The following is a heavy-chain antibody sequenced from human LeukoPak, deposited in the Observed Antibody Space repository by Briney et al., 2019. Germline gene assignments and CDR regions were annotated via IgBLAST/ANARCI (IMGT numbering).Heavy chain of an antibody. CDR1: DDSISDYY. CDR3: TRGAGWLIDY. D-gene: IGHD3-16*01. J-gene: IGHJ4*02. CDR2: FYNSGRP. V-gene: IGHV4-59*01. Sequence: SETLSLTCTVSDDSISDYYRGWIRQPPGKGLEWIGYFYNSGRPTYNPSLKSRVTISADTSKNHFSLKLNSVTTADTAVYYCTRGAGWLIDYWGQGILVTVSS.